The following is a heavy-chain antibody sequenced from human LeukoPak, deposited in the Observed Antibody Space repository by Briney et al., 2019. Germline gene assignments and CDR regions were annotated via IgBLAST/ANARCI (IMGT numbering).Heavy chain of an antibody. Sequence: SETLSLTCAVYGGSFSGYYWSWIRQPPGKGLEWIGEINHSGSTNYNPSLKSRVTISVDTSKNQFSLKLSSVTAADTAVYYCARGVRGYCSNTSCFGFDPWGQGTLVTVSS. V-gene: IGHV4-34*01. CDR1: GGSFSGYY. J-gene: IGHJ5*02. D-gene: IGHD2-2*01. CDR2: INHSGST. CDR3: ARGVRGYCSNTSCFGFDP.